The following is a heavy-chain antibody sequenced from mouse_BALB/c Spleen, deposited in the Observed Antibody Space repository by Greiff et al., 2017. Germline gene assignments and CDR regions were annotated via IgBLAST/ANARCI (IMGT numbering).Heavy chain of an antibody. CDR3: AVYGSSIAMDY. D-gene: IGHD1-1*01. V-gene: IGHV14-3*02. CDR1: GFNIKDTY. Sequence: EVQLQQSGAELVQPGASVKLSCTASGFNIKDTYMHWVKQRPEQGLEWIGRIDPANGNTKYDPKFQGKATITADTSSNTAYLQLSSLTSEDTAVYYCAVYGSSIAMDYWGQGTSVTVSS. CDR2: IDPANGNT. J-gene: IGHJ4*01.